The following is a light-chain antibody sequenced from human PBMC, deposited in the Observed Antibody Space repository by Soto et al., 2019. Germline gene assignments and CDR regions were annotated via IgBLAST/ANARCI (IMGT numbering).Light chain of an antibody. J-gene: IGKJ1*01. Sequence: EIVLTQSPGTLSLSPGERATLSCRASQSVGRYLVWYQQKPGQAPRLLVYDASNRATGIPARFSGRGSGTDFTLTISSLEPEDFALYYCQQRSSWPRTFGRGTKVEIK. CDR1: QSVGRY. CDR2: DAS. V-gene: IGKV3-11*01. CDR3: QQRSSWPRT.